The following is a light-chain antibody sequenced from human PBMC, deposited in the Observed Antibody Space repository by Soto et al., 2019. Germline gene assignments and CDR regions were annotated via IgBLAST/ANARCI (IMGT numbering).Light chain of an antibody. J-gene: IGLJ2*01. CDR1: SSNIGNNY. Sequence: QSVLTQPPSVSAAPGQKVTISCSGSSSNIGNNYVSWYQQLPGTAPKLLLYDNNTRPSGIPDRFSGSKSGTSATLCITGLQTGDEADYYCGTWDSGLSAVVFGGETKLTVL. V-gene: IGLV1-51*01. CDR3: GTWDSGLSAVV. CDR2: DNN.